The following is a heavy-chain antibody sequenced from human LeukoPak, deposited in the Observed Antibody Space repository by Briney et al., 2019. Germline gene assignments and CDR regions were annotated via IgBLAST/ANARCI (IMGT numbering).Heavy chain of an antibody. CDR3: ARGGVIAAAGTEDAFDI. J-gene: IGHJ3*02. Sequence: SQTLSLTCTVSGGSISSSNYYWSWIRQHPGKGLEWIGYIYYSGSTYYNPSLKSRVTMSVDTSKNQFSLKLSSVTAADTAVYYCARGGVIAAAGTEDAFDIWGQGTMVTVSS. D-gene: IGHD6-13*01. V-gene: IGHV4-31*03. CDR1: GGSISSSNYY. CDR2: IYYSGST.